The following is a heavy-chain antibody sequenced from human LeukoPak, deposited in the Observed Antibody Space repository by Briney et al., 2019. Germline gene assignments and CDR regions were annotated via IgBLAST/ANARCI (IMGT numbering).Heavy chain of an antibody. D-gene: IGHD3-3*01. CDR3: ARQPDVGSTIFGAPAHFDY. V-gene: IGHV4-59*08. CDR2: IYYSRST. Sequence: ASETLSLTCTVCGGSISSYYWSWIRQPPGKGLEWIGYIYYSRSTNYNPSLKSRVTILVDTSKNQFSLKLSSVTAADTAVYYCARQPDVGSTIFGAPAHFDYWGQGTLVTVSS. CDR1: GGSISSYY. J-gene: IGHJ4*02.